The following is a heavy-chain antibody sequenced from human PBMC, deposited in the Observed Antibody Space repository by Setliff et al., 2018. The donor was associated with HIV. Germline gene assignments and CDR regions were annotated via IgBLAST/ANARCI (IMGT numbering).Heavy chain of an antibody. CDR1: GDSFNNYY. CDR3: ARGPYDAADYSNYYYYYMDV. J-gene: IGHJ6*03. CDR2: MSYSGGA. Sequence: SETLSLTCTVSGDSFNNYYCSWIRQLPGKGLEWIAYMSYSGGANYNPSLKSRVTISVDTSKNTLYLQMNSLRAEDTAVYYCARGPYDAADYSNYYYYYMDVWGKGTTVTVSS. V-gene: IGHV4-59*12. D-gene: IGHD4-4*01.